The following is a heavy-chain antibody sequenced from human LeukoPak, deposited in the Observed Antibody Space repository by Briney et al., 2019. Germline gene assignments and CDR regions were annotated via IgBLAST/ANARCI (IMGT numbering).Heavy chain of an antibody. CDR1: GFTFSSYS. V-gene: IGHV3-21*01. CDR3: ARGTRRDGYNNFDY. CDR2: ISSSSSYI. J-gene: IGHJ4*02. Sequence: AGGSLRLSCAASGFTFSSYSMNWVRQAPGKGLEWVSSISSSSSYIYYADSVKGRFTISRDNAKNSLYLQMNSLRAEDTAVYYCARGTRRDGYNNFDYWGQGTLVTVSS. D-gene: IGHD5-24*01.